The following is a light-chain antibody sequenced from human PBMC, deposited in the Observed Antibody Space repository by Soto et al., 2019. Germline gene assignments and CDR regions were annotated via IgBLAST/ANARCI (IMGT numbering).Light chain of an antibody. J-gene: IGKJ1*01. CDR3: QPYGTSRST. CDR2: GAS. V-gene: IGKV3-20*01. CDR1: QSVSSNF. Sequence: EMGLTQSPGPLSLSPGERATLSCKASQSVSSNFLAWYQRKPGQAPRLLIDGASYRATDSPSRCSGSGSVTDFNFINTRLQTEDFAEYYYQPYGTSRSTFGQGTKVEI.